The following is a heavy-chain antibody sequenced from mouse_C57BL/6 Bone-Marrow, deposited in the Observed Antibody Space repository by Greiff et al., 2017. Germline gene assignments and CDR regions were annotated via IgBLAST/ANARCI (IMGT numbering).Heavy chain of an antibody. J-gene: IGHJ1*03. CDR1: GFTFSDYG. Sequence: EVMLVESGGGLVKPGGSLKLSCAASGFTFSDYGMHWVRQAPEKGLEWVAYISSGSSTIYYADTVKGRFTISRDNAKNTLFLQMTSLRSEDTAMYYCAITTVTYWYCDVWGTGTTVTVSS. D-gene: IGHD1-1*01. CDR2: ISSGSSTI. V-gene: IGHV5-17*01. CDR3: AITTVTYWYCDV.